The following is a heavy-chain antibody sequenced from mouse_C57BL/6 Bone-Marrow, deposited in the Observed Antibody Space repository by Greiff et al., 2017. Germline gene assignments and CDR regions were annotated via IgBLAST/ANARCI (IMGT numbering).Heavy chain of an antibody. CDR1: GFNIKDDY. Sequence: EVQLQQSGAELVRPGASVKLSCTASGFNIKDDYMHWVKQRPEQGLEWIGWIDPENGDTEYASKFQGKATITADTSSNTAYLQRSSLTSDDTAVYYCTIYSNYDAMDYWGQGTSVTVSS. CDR2: IDPENGDT. J-gene: IGHJ4*01. D-gene: IGHD2-5*01. V-gene: IGHV14-4*01. CDR3: TIYSNYDAMDY.